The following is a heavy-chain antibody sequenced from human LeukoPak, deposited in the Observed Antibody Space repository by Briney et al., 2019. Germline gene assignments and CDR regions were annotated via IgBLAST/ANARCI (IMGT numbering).Heavy chain of an antibody. J-gene: IGHJ6*03. CDR1: GFTFSSYI. D-gene: IGHD3-3*01. V-gene: IGHV3-21*01. CDR2: ISSSVNI. Sequence: PGGSLRLSCAASGFTFSSYIMNWVRQVPGKGLEWVSSISSSVNIYYADSVKGRFTIFRDNAENSLYLQMNSLRAEDTAVYYCARGSDYDFWSGPTMDVWGKGTTVTVSS. CDR3: ARGSDYDFWSGPTMDV.